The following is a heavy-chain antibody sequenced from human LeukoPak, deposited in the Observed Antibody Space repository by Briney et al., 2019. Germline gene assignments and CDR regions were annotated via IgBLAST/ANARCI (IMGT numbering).Heavy chain of an antibody. CDR1: GFTFSSYA. D-gene: IGHD6-13*01. J-gene: IGHJ6*02. CDR3: AKDRNAAAGHYYYYGMDV. Sequence: PGGSLRLSCAASGFTFSSYAMSWVRQAPGQGLEWVSAISGSGGSTYYADSVKGRFTISRDNSKNTLYLQMNSLRAEDTAVYYCAKDRNAAAGHYYYYGMDVWGQGTTVTVSS. V-gene: IGHV3-23*01. CDR2: ISGSGGST.